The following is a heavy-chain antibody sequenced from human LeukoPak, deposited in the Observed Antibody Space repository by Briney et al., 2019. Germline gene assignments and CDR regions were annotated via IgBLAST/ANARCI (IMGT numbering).Heavy chain of an antibody. Sequence: GGSLRLSCAASGFTFSSYGMHWVRQAPGKGLEWVAFIRYDGSNKYYADSVEGRFTISRDNSKNTLYLQMNSLRAEDAAVYYCAKDYVQYSSSSPDYWGQGTLVTVSS. CDR3: AKDYVQYSSSSPDY. V-gene: IGHV3-30*02. CDR2: IRYDGSNK. J-gene: IGHJ4*02. D-gene: IGHD6-6*01. CDR1: GFTFSSYG.